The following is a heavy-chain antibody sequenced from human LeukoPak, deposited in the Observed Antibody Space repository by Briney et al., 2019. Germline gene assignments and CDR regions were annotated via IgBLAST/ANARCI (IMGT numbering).Heavy chain of an antibody. CDR2: IKQDESEK. J-gene: IGHJ3*02. CDR1: GFTFSSYW. CDR3: ARVGETIFGAFDI. D-gene: IGHD3-3*01. V-gene: IGHV3-7*01. Sequence: GGSLRLSCAASGFTFSSYWMTWVRQAPGKGLEWVAKIKQDESEKYYVDSVKGRFTISRDNAKNTLYLQMNSLRAEDTAVYYCARVGETIFGAFDIWGQGTMVTVSS.